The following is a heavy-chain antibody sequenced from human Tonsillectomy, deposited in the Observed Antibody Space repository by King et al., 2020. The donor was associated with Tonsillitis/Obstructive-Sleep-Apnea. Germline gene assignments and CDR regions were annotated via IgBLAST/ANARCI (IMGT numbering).Heavy chain of an antibody. J-gene: IGHJ4*02. CDR1: GFTFDEYA. CDR3: TKAVGTTVTAYFDY. CDR2: ISWNSGSI. V-gene: IGHV3-9*01. Sequence: VQLVESGGGLVLPGRSLRLSCAASGFTFDEYAMHWVRQAPGEGLEWVSGISWNSGSIVYADSVKGRFTISRDNAKNSLYLQMISLRSEDTALYYCTKAVGTTVTAYFDYWGQGTLVTVSS. D-gene: IGHD4-17*01.